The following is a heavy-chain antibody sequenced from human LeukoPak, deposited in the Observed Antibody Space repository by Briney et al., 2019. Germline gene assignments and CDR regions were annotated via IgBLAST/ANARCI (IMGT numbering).Heavy chain of an antibody. J-gene: IGHJ3*02. Sequence: SVKVSCKATGGSFSSYDISWVRQAPGQGLEWMGGIIPIFGTANYAQKFQGRVTITADESTSTAYMELSSLRSEDTAVYYCARVNYYDSSGYYYAAFDIWGQGTMVTVSS. CDR1: GGSFSSYD. CDR3: ARVNYYDSSGYYYAAFDI. D-gene: IGHD3-22*01. CDR2: IIPIFGTA. V-gene: IGHV1-69*13.